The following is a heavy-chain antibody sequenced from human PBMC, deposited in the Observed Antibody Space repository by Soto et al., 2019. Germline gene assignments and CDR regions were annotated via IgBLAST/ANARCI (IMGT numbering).Heavy chain of an antibody. CDR2: IYYSGST. V-gene: IGHV4-30-4*01. J-gene: IGHJ1*01. D-gene: IGHD1-26*01. CDR3: VRSGSYPWFQH. Sequence: QVQLQESGPGLVKPSQTLSLTCTVSGGSISSGDYYWSWIRQPPGKGLEWIGYIYYSGSTHYNPSLKSRFIISADMSKNQFSLKLSSVTAADTAVYYCVRSGSYPWFQHWGQGTLVTVSS. CDR1: GGSISSGDYY.